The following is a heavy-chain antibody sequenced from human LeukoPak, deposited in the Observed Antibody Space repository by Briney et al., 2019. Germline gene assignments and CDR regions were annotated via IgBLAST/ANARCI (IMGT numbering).Heavy chain of an antibody. J-gene: IGHJ4*02. CDR1: GFTFSSYA. CDR3: ARPGATWSYGY. V-gene: IGHV3-23*01. Sequence: GGSLRLYCAASGFTFSSYAMSWVRQAPGKGLEWVSAISGSGGSTYYADSVKGRFTISRDNSKNTLYLQMNSLRAEDTAVYYCARPGATWSYGYWGQGTLVTVSS. CDR2: ISGSGGST. D-gene: IGHD3-10*01.